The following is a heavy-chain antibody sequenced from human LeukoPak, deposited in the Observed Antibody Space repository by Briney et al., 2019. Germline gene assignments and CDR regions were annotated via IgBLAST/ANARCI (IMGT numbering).Heavy chain of an antibody. CDR3: ARSETSRYYFDS. J-gene: IGHJ4*02. CDR1: GFTFSNFA. CDR2: ISNDGSGG. Sequence: GRSLRLSCAASGFTFSNFAMHWVRQTPGKGLEWVAVISNDGSGGSHADSVAGRFTISRDNAKSMLYLQMFSLRPEDTAIYYCARSETSRYYFDSWGRGTLVAVSP. V-gene: IGHV3-30*14. D-gene: IGHD3-16*01.